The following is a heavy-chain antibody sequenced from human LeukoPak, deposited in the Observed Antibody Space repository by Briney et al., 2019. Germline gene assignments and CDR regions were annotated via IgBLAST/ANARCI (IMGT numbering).Heavy chain of an antibody. CDR3: ARQRGCSSGYYFNY. J-gene: IGHJ4*02. V-gene: IGHV4-39*01. Sequence: KSSETLSLTCTVPGGSISSSSYYWGWIRQPPGKGLEWIGSIYYSGSTYYNPSLKSRVTISVDTSKNQFSLKLSSVTAADTAVYYCARQRGCSSGYYFNYWGEGTLVTVSS. CDR2: IYYSGST. CDR1: GGSISSSSYY. D-gene: IGHD3-22*01.